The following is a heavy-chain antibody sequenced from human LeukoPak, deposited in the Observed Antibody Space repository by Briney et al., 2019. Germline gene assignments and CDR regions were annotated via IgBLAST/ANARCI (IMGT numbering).Heavy chain of an antibody. CDR2: ISGSGGST. Sequence: GGSLRLSCAASGFTFTSYAMSWVRQAPGKGLEWVSAISGSGGSTYYADSVKGRFTISRDNPKNTLYLQMNSLRAEDTAVYYCARGVAAAGTALGYWGQGTLVTVSS. V-gene: IGHV3-23*01. CDR1: GFTFTSYA. D-gene: IGHD6-13*01. CDR3: ARGVAAAGTALGY. J-gene: IGHJ4*02.